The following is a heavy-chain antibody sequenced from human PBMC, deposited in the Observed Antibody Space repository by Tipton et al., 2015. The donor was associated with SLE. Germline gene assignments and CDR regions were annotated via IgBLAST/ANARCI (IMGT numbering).Heavy chain of an antibody. V-gene: IGHV4-34*01. J-gene: IGHJ6*03. CDR1: GGSFSGYY. Sequence: TLSLTCAVYGGSFSGYYWSWIRQPPGKGLEWIGEINHSGSTTYNPSLKSRITISVDTSKNQFSLKLSSVTAADTAVYYCARDKVVPAAKHYMDVWGKGTTVTVSS. CDR3: ARDKVVPAAKHYMDV. D-gene: IGHD2-2*01. CDR2: INHSGST.